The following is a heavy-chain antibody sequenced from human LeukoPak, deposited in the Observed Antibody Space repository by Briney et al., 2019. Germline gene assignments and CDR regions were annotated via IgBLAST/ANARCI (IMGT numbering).Heavy chain of an antibody. D-gene: IGHD3-10*01. CDR2: ISGSGGST. CDR3: AKEFSGSYTRGDAFDI. V-gene: IGHV3-23*01. CDR1: GFIFSSYA. J-gene: IGHJ3*02. Sequence: PGGSLRLSCAASGFIFSSYAMSWVRQTPGKGLEWVSAISGSGGSTYYADSVKGRFTISRDNSKNTLYLQMNSLRAEDTAVYYCAKEFSGSYTRGDAFDIWGQGTMVTVSS.